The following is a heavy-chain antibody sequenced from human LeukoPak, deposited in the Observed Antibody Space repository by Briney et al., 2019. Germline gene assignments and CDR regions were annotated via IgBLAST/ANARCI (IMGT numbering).Heavy chain of an antibody. Sequence: PGRSLRLSCSASRFTFSSYAMHWVRQAPGKGLEWVALISLDGSNKYYADSVKGRFTISRDNSKNTLYLQMNSLRAEDTAVYYCARSLDSPGYYSPSGYWGQGTLVTVSS. V-gene: IGHV3-30-3*01. D-gene: IGHD3-22*01. CDR1: RFTFSSYA. CDR3: ARSLDSPGYYSPSGY. CDR2: ISLDGSNK. J-gene: IGHJ4*02.